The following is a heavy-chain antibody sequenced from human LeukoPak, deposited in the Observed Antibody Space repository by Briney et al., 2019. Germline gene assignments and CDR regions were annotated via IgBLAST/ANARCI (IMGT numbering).Heavy chain of an antibody. CDR3: ARARHSQWLVFFDY. CDR2: IYYSGST. D-gene: IGHD6-19*01. V-gene: IGHV4-59*01. J-gene: IGHJ4*02. CDR1: GGSISSYY. Sequence: SETLSLTCTVSGGSISSYYWSWIRQPPGKGLEWIGYIYYSGSTNYNPSLKSRVTISVDTPKNQFSLRLSSVTAADTAVYYCARARHSQWLVFFDYWGQGTLVTVSS.